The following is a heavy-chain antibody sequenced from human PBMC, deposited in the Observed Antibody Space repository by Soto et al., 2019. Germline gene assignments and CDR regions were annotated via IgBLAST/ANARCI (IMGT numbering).Heavy chain of an antibody. D-gene: IGHD2-21*02. CDR3: ASGGDYDNYFDY. CDR1: GGSISSGGYY. Sequence: QVQLQESGPGLVKPTQTLSLTCTVSGGSISSGGYYWSWIRQHPGKGLEWIGYIFHSGSTYYNPSVRSGVTTAVVTFKYPSALRLSFVTAADTAVYYGASGGDYDNYFDYWGQGTLVTVSS. V-gene: IGHV4-31*03. CDR2: IFHSGST. J-gene: IGHJ4*02.